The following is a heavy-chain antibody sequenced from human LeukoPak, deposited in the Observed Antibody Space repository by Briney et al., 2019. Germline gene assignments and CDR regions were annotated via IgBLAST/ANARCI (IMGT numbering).Heavy chain of an antibody. CDR3: ARNEGDYASWFDP. J-gene: IGHJ5*02. V-gene: IGHV4-39*01. CDR1: GGSISSSSYY. CDR2: IYYSGST. Sequence: SETLSLTCTVSGGSISSSSYYWGWIRQPPGKGLEWIGSIYYSGSTYYNPSLKSRVTISVDTSKNQFSLKLSSVTAADTAVYYCARNEGDYASWFDPWGQGTLVTVSS. D-gene: IGHD4-17*01.